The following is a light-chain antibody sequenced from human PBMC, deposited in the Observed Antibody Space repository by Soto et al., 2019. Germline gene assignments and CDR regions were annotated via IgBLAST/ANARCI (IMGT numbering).Light chain of an antibody. V-gene: IGKV3-20*01. CDR3: QQYGSSPWT. Sequence: IVLTQSPGPLSLSPGERATLSCRASQSVSSSYLAWYQQKPGQAPRPLIYGASSRAIGIPDRFSGSGSGTDFTLTISSLEPEDFAVYYCQQYGSSPWTFGQGTKVEIK. CDR2: GAS. CDR1: QSVSSSY. J-gene: IGKJ1*01.